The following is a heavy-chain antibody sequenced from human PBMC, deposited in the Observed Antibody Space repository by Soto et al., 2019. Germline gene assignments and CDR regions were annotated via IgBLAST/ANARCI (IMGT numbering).Heavy chain of an antibody. D-gene: IGHD3-3*02. J-gene: IGHJ6*02. CDR1: GYTFTGQY. CDR3: ARDRGNMVAIFHHYYGMDV. Sequence: ASVKVSCKASGYTFTGQYMHWVQQAPGQGLEWMGWINPDSGDTKYAQKFQGRVTMTRDTSISTVYMELSRLKSDDTAVYYCARDRGNMVAIFHHYYGMDVWGQGTTVTVSS. V-gene: IGHV1-2*02. CDR2: INPDSGDT.